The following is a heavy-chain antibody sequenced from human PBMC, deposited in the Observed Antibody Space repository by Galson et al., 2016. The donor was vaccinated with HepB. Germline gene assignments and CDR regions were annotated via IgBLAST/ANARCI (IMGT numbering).Heavy chain of an antibody. J-gene: IGHJ6*02. D-gene: IGHD3-3*01. V-gene: IGHV3-23*01. CDR2: ISANGEAA. CDR3: ARRAELALGDFWFFFGMDV. CDR1: GFAFSSYD. Sequence: SLRLSCAASGFAFSSYDMNWVRQAPGKGLEWASIISANGEAAYYTDSVKGRFTISRDNSKNTLFLQMGSLRAEDTAVYYCARRAELALGDFWFFFGMDVWGQGTTVTVSS.